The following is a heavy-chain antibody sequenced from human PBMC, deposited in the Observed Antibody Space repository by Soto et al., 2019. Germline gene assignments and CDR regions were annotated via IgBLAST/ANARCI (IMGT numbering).Heavy chain of an antibody. CDR1: GYSISSGYY. V-gene: IGHV4-38-2*02. J-gene: IGHJ6*02. Sequence: PSETLSVTCAVSGYSISSGYYWGWIRQPPGKGLEWIGSIYHSGSTYYNPSLKSRVTISVDTSKNQFSLKLSSVTAADTAVYYCARDRVGYSSSWSYYYYYYGMDVWGQGTTVTVSS. D-gene: IGHD6-13*01. CDR2: IYHSGST. CDR3: ARDRVGYSSSWSYYYYYYGMDV.